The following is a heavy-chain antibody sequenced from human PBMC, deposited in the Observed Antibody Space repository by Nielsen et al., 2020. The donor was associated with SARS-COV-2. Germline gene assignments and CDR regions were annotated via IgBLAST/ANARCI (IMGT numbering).Heavy chain of an antibody. CDR3: ANALLWFLPDY. V-gene: IGHV3-30-3*02. Sequence: SCAASGFTFSSYAMHWVRQAPGKGLEWVAVISYDGSNKYYADSVKGRFTISRDNSKNTLYLQMNSLRAEDTAVYYCANALLWFLPDYWGQGTLVTVSS. CDR2: ISYDGSNK. CDR1: GFTFSSYA. D-gene: IGHD3-10*01. J-gene: IGHJ4*02.